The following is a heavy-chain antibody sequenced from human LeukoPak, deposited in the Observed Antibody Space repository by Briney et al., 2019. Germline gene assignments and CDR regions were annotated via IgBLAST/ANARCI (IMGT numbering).Heavy chain of an antibody. J-gene: IGHJ4*02. Sequence: PPETPSLTCTVSGGSISSYYWSWIRQPPGKGLEWIGDIYYSGSTNYNPSLKSRVTISVDTSKNQFSLRLSSVTAADTAMYYSARLASGSYGPLSPFDYWGQGTLVTVSS. D-gene: IGHD1-26*01. V-gene: IGHV4-59*08. CDR1: GGSISSYY. CDR3: ARLASGSYGPLSPFDY. CDR2: IYYSGST.